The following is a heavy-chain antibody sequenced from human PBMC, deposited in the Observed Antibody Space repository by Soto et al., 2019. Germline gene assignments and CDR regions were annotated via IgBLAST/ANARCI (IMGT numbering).Heavy chain of an antibody. Sequence: ASVTISCKPSGYTFISYDITWNRQAPGQGLEWKGWMNPNSGNTGYAQKFQGRVTMTRNTSISTAYMELSSLRSEDTAVYYCARVGGYSGYDLLDYWGQGTLVTVSS. V-gene: IGHV1-8*01. CDR2: MNPNSGNT. J-gene: IGHJ4*02. CDR3: ARVGGYSGYDLLDY. D-gene: IGHD5-12*01. CDR1: GYTFISYD.